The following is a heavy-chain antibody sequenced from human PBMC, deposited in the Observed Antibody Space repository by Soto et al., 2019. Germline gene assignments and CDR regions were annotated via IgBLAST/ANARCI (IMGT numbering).Heavy chain of an antibody. D-gene: IGHD1-26*01. CDR1: GGSISSGGYY. CDR2: IYYSGST. V-gene: IGHV4-31*03. Sequence: QVQLQESGPGLVKPSQTLSLTCTVSGGSISSGGYYWSWIRQHPGKGLEWIGYIYYSGSTYYNPSLKSRVTISVDTSKPQFSLTLSSVPAAATAVYSCARVGSLTWFDPWGKVTLVTVSS. J-gene: IGHJ5*02. CDR3: ARVGSLTWFDP.